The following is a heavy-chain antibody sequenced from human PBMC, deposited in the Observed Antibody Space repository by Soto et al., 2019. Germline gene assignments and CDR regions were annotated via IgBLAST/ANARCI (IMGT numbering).Heavy chain of an antibody. CDR2: AYYTGST. CDR1: GDSISTFY. J-gene: IGHJ4*02. Sequence: PSETLSLTCTVSGDSISTFYWGWMRQSPGKELEWIGYAYYTGSTNYNPSLKSRVTISVDRSKNQCSLKLTSANAADTAVYYCARGRTVRNYADDSSDYFYFFDYWGQGTQVTVSS. V-gene: IGHV4-59*01. CDR3: ARGRTVRNYADDSSDYFYFFDY. D-gene: IGHD3-22*01.